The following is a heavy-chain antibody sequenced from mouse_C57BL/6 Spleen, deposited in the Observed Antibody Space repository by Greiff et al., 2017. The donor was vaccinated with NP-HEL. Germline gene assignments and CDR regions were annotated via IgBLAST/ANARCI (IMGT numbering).Heavy chain of an antibody. CDR1: GYTFTDYY. D-gene: IGHD2-3*01. V-gene: IGHV1-26*01. J-gene: IGHJ2*01. CDR3: ARSDGYWDY. CDR2: INPNNGGT. Sequence: EVQLQQSGPELVKPGASVKISCKASGYTFTDYYMNWVKQSHGKSLEWIGDINPNNGGTSYNQKFKGKATLTVDKSSSTAYMELRSLASEDSAVYYCARSDGYWDYWGQGTTLTVSS.